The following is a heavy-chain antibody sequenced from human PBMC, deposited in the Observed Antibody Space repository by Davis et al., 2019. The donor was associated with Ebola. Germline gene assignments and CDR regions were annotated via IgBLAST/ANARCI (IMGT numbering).Heavy chain of an antibody. V-gene: IGHV3-23*03. CDR1: GFTFSGSA. D-gene: IGHD3-10*01. CDR3: AKGRGMVQGVIILTPFDY. CDR2: IYSGGST. Sequence: GGSLRLSCAASGFTFSGSAMHWVRQASGKGLEWVSVIYSGGSTYYADSVKGRFTISRDNSKNTLYLQMNSLRAEDTAVYYCAKGRGMVQGVIILTPFDYWGQGTLVTVSS. J-gene: IGHJ4*02.